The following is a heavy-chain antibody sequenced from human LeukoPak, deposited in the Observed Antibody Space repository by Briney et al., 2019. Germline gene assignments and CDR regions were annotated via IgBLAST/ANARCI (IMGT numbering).Heavy chain of an antibody. D-gene: IGHD3-22*01. Sequence: ASVKVSCKASGYTFTSYYMHWVRQAPGQGLEWMGIINPSGGSTSYAQKFQGRVTMTGDTSTSTVYMELSSLRSEDTAVYYCARDSVAHYYDSSGSLAGDYWGQGTLVTVSS. V-gene: IGHV1-46*01. CDR1: GYTFTSYY. CDR2: INPSGGST. CDR3: ARDSVAHYYDSSGSLAGDY. J-gene: IGHJ4*02.